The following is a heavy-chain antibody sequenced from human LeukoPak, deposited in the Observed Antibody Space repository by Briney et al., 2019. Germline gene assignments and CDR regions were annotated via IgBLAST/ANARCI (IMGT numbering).Heavy chain of an antibody. V-gene: IGHV4-31*03. Sequence: SQTLSLTCTVSGGSISSVGYYWSWIRQHPGKGLEWIGYIYYSGSTYYNPSLKSRVTISVDTSKDQFSLKLSSVTAADTAVYYCARYCSGGSCYSALEYFQHWGQGTLATVSS. D-gene: IGHD2-15*01. CDR2: IYYSGST. J-gene: IGHJ1*01. CDR1: GGSISSVGYY. CDR3: ARYCSGGSCYSALEYFQH.